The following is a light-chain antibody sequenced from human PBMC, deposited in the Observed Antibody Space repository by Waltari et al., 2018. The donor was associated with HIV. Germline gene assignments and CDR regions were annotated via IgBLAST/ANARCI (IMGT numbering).Light chain of an antibody. V-gene: IGKV3-15*01. CDR1: QSFSSN. J-gene: IGKJ1*01. Sequence: IVILQSPATLSVSPGERASLSCRASQSFSSNLAWYQQKPGQAPRLLIYGASTRATGIPARFSGSGSGTEFTLTISSLQSEDFAVYYCQQYNKWPPTFGQGTKVEIK. CDR2: GAS. CDR3: QQYNKWPPT.